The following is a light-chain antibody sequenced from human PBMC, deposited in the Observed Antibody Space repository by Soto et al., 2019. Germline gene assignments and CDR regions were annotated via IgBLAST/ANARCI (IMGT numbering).Light chain of an antibody. J-gene: IGLJ2*01. V-gene: IGLV3-1*01. CDR1: KLGDKY. Sequence: SYELTQPPSVSVSPGQTASITCSGDKLGDKYACWYQQKPGQSPVLVIYQDSKRPSGIPERFSGSNSGNTATLTISGTQAMDEADYYCQAWDSSTAEEFGGGTKLTVL. CDR3: QAWDSSTAEE. CDR2: QDS.